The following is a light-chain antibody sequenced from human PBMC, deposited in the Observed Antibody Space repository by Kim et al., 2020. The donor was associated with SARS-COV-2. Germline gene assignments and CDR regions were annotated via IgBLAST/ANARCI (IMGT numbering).Light chain of an antibody. CDR3: SSYTTSTTLI. CDR1: SSYVGSYNY. J-gene: IGLJ2*01. Sequence: QSITISCTGTSSYVGSYNYVSWYQQHPGKAPKLMIYDVSNRPSGVSNRFSGSKSGKTASLTISGLQPEDEADYYCSSYTTSTTLIFGGGTQLTVL. CDR2: DVS. V-gene: IGLV2-14*03.